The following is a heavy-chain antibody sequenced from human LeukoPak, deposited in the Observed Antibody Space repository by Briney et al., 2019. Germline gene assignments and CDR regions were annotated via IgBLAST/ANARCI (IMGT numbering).Heavy chain of an antibody. CDR1: GFTFIDYD. Sequence: GGSLRLSRAASGFTFIDYDMHWVRQGIGKSLEWVSAIGVRGDTHDSGSVKGRFTISRENAESSLYLQMNTLSAEDTAVYYWARGGMQVSGIDEFDFWGQGTLVTVSS. V-gene: IGHV3-13*01. D-gene: IGHD6-19*01. J-gene: IGHJ4*02. CDR2: IGVRGDT. CDR3: ARGGMQVSGIDEFDF.